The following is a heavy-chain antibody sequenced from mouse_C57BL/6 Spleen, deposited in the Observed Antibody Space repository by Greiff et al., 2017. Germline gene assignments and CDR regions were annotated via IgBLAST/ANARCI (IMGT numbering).Heavy chain of an antibody. D-gene: IGHD5-1*01. J-gene: IGHJ4*01. CDR1: GYSITSGYY. Sequence: EVQLVESGPGLVKPSQSLSLTCSVTGYSITSGYYWNWIRQFPGNKLEWMGYISYDGSNNYNPSLKNRISITRDTSKNQFFLKLNSVTTEDTATYYCARDRTYLAMDYWGQGTSVTVSS. V-gene: IGHV3-6*01. CDR2: ISYDGSN. CDR3: ARDRTYLAMDY.